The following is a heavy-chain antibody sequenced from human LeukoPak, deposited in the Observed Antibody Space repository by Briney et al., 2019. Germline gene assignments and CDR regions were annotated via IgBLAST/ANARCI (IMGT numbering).Heavy chain of an antibody. CDR1: GGSFSGYY. CDR2: INHSGTT. J-gene: IGHJ4*02. V-gene: IGHV4-34*01. D-gene: IGHD3-3*01. CDR3: ARSDFWSGYANY. Sequence: SETLSLTCTVHGGSFSGYYWSWIRQPPGKGLEWIGEINHSGTTSYNPSLKSRVTISVDKSKNQFSLKLNSVTAADTAVYYCARSDFWSGYANYWGQGTLVTVSS.